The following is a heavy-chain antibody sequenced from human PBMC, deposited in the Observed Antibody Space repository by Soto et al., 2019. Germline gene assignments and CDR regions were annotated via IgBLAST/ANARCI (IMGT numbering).Heavy chain of an antibody. J-gene: IGHJ4*02. CDR1: EFTFSSYA. D-gene: IGHD3-3*01. CDR3: ARGSRREVDFCSGYHHD. Sequence: QVQLVESGGGVVQPGRSLRLSCAASEFTFSSYAMHWVRQAPGKGLEWVAVISYDGSNKYYADSVKGRFTISRDNSKNTLYLQMNSLRAEDTAVYYCARGSRREVDFCSGYHHDWGQGTLVTVSS. CDR2: ISYDGSNK. V-gene: IGHV3-30-3*01.